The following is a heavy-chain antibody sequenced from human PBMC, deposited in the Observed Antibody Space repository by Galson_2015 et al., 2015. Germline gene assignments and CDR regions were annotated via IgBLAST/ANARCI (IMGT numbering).Heavy chain of an antibody. V-gene: IGHV1-8*02. D-gene: IGHD2-15*01. J-gene: IGHJ4*02. CDR2: MNPNSGNT. CDR1: GYTFTSFD. Sequence: SVKVSCKASGYTFTSFDINWVRQATGQGLEWVGWMNPNSGNTGYAQKFQGRVTMTRNPSISTAYMELSSLRSEDTAVYYCARAYCSGGTCYGFDFWGQGSQVTVSS. CDR3: ARAYCSGGTCYGFDF.